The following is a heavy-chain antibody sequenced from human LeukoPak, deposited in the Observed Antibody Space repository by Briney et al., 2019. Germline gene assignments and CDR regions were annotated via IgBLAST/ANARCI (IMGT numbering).Heavy chain of an antibody. CDR2: IYHSGST. J-gene: IGHJ5*02. CDR3: ARHTTAYCSSTSCYLNWFDP. D-gene: IGHD2-2*01. Sequence: SETLSLTCAVSGYSISSGYYWGWIRQPPGKGLEWIGSIYHSGSTYYNPSLKSRVTISVDTSKNQFSLKLSSVTAADTAVYYSARHTTAYCSSTSCYLNWFDPWGQGTLVTVSS. V-gene: IGHV4-38-2*01. CDR1: GYSISSGYY.